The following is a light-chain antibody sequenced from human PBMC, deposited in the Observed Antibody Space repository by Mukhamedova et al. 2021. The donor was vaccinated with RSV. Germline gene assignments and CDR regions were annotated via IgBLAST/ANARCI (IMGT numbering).Light chain of an antibody. J-gene: IGLJ3*02. CDR3: CSYAGSYTLRE. V-gene: IGLV2-11*01. Sequence: SDVGGYNYVSWYQQHPGKAPKLMIYDVSKRPSGVPDRFSGSKSGNTASLTISGLQAEDEADYYCCSYAGSYTLREFGGGTKLTVL. CDR2: DVS. CDR1: SDVGGYNY.